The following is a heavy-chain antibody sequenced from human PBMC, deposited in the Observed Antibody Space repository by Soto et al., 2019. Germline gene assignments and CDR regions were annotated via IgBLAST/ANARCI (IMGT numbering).Heavy chain of an antibody. CDR1: GFTFSNYW. CDR2: IKQDGSER. J-gene: IGHJ5*02. Sequence: EVQLVESGGDLVQPGGSLRLSFAASGFTFSNYWMSWVRQAPGKGLEWVANIKQDGSERNYVDSVKGRFTISRDNAENSLYLQMNSLRAEDTAVYYCASARHIGPWGQGTLVTVSS. D-gene: IGHD2-21*01. CDR3: ASARHIGP. V-gene: IGHV3-7*01.